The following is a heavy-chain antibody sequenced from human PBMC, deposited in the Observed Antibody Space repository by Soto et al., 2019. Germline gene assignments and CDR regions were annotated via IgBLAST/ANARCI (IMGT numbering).Heavy chain of an antibody. D-gene: IGHD2-15*01. V-gene: IGHV3-21*01. Sequence: GGSLRLSCAASGFTFSSYSMNWVRQAPGRGLEWVAAISGTSDYIYYADSVKGRFTISRDNAKTSLYIQMNSLRAEDTAVYYCARDHRYCSGSSCRPYYYYYGLDVWGQGTTVTVSS. CDR1: GFTFSSYS. J-gene: IGHJ6*02. CDR2: ISGTSDYI. CDR3: ARDHRYCSGSSCRPYYYYYGLDV.